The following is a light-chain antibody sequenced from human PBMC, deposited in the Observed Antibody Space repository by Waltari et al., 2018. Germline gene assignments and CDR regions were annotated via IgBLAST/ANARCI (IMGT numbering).Light chain of an antibody. J-gene: IGKJ1*01. CDR3: QQFFTYPWT. V-gene: IGKV1-5*03. CDR1: QNVNKW. Sequence: DIQMTQSPSRVSSYVGGRVSITCRATQNVNKWMAWYQQRRGQAPKLLIYKASTLQSGVPSRFRGGGSGTGFTLTIDSVQPDDFATYYCQQFFTYPWTFGQGPQWRSN. CDR2: KAS.